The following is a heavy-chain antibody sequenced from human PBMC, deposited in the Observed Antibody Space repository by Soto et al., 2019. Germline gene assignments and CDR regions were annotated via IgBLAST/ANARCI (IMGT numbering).Heavy chain of an antibody. CDR3: ARGIVYDFWTGYWPHFDL. D-gene: IGHD3-3*01. CDR2: IYYTGST. V-gene: IGHV4-59*01. J-gene: IGHJ2*01. Sequence: QLQLQESGPGLVKPSETLSLTCTVSGDSISNYYWSWIRQPPGKGLECIGHIYYTGSTNYSPSLKSRVTISVDTSKNHFSLKLSSVTAADTAVYYCARGIVYDFWTGYWPHFDLWGRGTLVTVSS. CDR1: GDSISNYY.